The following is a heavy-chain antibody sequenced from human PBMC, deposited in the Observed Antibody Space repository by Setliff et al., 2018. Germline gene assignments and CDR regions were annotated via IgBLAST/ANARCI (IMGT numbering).Heavy chain of an antibody. CDR2: INLNSGGT. CDR3: ARDLIAVAATTAFDI. J-gene: IGHJ3*02. D-gene: IGHD6-19*01. V-gene: IGHV1-2*02. CDR1: GYTFTGHH. Sequence: GASVKVSCKASGYTFTGHHLHWVRQAPGQGLEWMGWINLNSGGTNYAQKFQGRVTMTRDTSISTAYMELSRLRSDDTAMYYCARDLIAVAATTAFDIWGQGTMVTVSS.